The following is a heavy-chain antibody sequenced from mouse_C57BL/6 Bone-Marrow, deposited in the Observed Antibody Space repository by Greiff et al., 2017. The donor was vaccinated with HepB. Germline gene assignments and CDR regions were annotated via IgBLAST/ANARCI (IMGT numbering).Heavy chain of an antibody. CDR2: ISDGGSYT. D-gene: IGHD2-4*01. V-gene: IGHV5-4*01. CDR1: GFTFSSYA. Sequence: EVKLMESGGGLVKPGGSLKLSCAASGFTFSSYAMSWVRQTPGKRLEWVATISDGGSYTYYPDNVKGRFTISRDNAKNNLYLQMSHLKSQDTAMYYCARDYDYDDAMDYWGQGTSVTVSS. J-gene: IGHJ4*01. CDR3: ARDYDYDDAMDY.